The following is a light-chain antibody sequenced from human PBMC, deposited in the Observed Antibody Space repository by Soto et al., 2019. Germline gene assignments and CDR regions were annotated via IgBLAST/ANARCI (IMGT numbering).Light chain of an antibody. J-gene: IGLJ2*01. CDR2: EGS. V-gene: IGLV2-23*01. Sequence: QSALTQPASVSGSPGQSITISCTGTSSDVGYYNLVSWYQQHPGKSPKLMMYEGSKRPSGVSDRFSGSKSGNTASLTISGLQAEDEADYYCSSYAGSGTVVFGGGTKLTVL. CDR1: SSDVGYYNL. CDR3: SSYAGSGTVV.